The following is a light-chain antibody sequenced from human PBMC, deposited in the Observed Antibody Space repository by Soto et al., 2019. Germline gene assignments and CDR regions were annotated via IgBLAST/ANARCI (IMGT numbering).Light chain of an antibody. J-gene: IGLJ2*01. V-gene: IGLV2-14*01. CDR3: SSYTSSSTSHVV. CDR1: SSDVGGYNY. CDR2: DVS. Sequence: QSALTQPASVSGSPGQSITISCTGTSSDVGGYNYVSWYQQHPGKAPKLMIYDVSNRPSGVSNRFSGSKSGNTASLTISGLQAEDEADYYCSSYTSSSTSHVVFGLGTKLTVL.